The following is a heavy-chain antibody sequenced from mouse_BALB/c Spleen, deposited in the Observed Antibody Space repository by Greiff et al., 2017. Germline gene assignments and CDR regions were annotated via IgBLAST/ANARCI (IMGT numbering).Heavy chain of an antibody. D-gene: IGHD2-2*01. CDR2: ISSGGGST. CDR1: GFAFSSYD. V-gene: IGHV5-12-1*01. J-gene: IGHJ3*01. Sequence: EVKVVESGGGLVKPGGSLKLSCAASGFAFSSYDMSWVRQTPEKRLEWVAYISSGGGSTYYPDTVKGRFTISRDNAKNTLYLQMSSLKSEDTAMYYCARHHYGYDREFAYWGQGTLVTVSA. CDR3: ARHHYGYDREFAY.